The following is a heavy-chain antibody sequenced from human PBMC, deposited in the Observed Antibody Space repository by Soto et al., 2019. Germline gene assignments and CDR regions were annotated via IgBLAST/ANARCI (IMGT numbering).Heavy chain of an antibody. J-gene: IGHJ3*02. CDR3: ASTYYDSSGEDAFDI. CDR1: GFTFSSSA. D-gene: IGHD3-22*01. CDR2: IDVGSANA. Sequence: SVKVSCKTSGFTFSSSAVHWVRQARGHRLQWIGWIDVGSANANYAQMLQERVTISRDTSASTAYMELSSLRSEDTAVYYCASTYYDSSGEDAFDIWGQGTMVTVSS. V-gene: IGHV1-58*01.